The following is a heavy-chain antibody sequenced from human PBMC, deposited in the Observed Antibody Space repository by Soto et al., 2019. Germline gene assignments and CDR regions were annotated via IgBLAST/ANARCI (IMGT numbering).Heavy chain of an antibody. CDR3: ARGVGFGYYYGMDV. CDR2: INPSGGYT. D-gene: IGHD1-26*01. V-gene: IGHV1-46*01. J-gene: IGHJ6*02. CDR1: GYTFSSYY. Sequence: ASVKVSCKASGYTFSSYYMNWVRQAPGQGLEWLGIINPSGGYTTYAQRFLGRVTMTRNTSISTAYMELSSLRSEDTAVYYCARGVGFGYYYGMDVWGQGTTVTVSS.